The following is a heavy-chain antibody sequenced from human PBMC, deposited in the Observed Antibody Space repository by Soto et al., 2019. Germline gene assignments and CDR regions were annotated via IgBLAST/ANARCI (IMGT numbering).Heavy chain of an antibody. D-gene: IGHD6-13*01. CDR3: ARRWLTDSRSWYESLVPDAFDI. V-gene: IGHV1-69*01. Sequence: GXSLRVSCKASGGTFSSYAISWVRQDTRQALKWMGGIVPIFGTANYAQKCQGRVTITAEESTSTAYMELSSLRSEDTAVYYCARRWLTDSRSWYESLVPDAFDIWGQGTMFTASS. J-gene: IGHJ3*02. CDR1: GGTFSSYA. CDR2: IVPIFGTA.